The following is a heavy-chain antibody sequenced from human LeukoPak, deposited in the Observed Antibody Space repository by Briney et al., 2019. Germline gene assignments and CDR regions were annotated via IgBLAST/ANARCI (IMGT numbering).Heavy chain of an antibody. CDR1: GFTVSSNY. CDR3: ARHGDYVGHFDY. CDR2: IREDGSEQ. Sequence: PGGSLRLSCAASGFTVSSNYMSWVRQAPGKGLEWVAHIREDGSEQRYVDSVKGRFTISRDSASLYLQMNSLRAEDTAVYYCARHGDYVGHFDYWGQGAQVTVSS. D-gene: IGHD4-17*01. V-gene: IGHV3-7*01. J-gene: IGHJ4*02.